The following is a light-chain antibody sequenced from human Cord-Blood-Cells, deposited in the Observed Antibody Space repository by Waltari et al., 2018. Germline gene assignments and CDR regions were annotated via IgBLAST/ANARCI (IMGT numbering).Light chain of an antibody. Sequence: QSVLTQPPSVSGAPGQRVTISCTGSSSNIGAGYDVHWYQQLPGTAPKLLIYGNSHPPSGVPDRFSGSKSGTSASLAITGLQAEDEADYYCQSYDSSLSVYVFGTGTKVTVL. J-gene: IGLJ1*01. CDR2: GNS. CDR3: QSYDSSLSVYV. CDR1: SSNIGAGYD. V-gene: IGLV1-40*01.